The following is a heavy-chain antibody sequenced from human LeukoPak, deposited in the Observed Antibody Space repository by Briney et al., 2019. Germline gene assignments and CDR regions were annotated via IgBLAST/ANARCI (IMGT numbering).Heavy chain of an antibody. V-gene: IGHV3-48*02. CDR3: ARQDVGLDY. Sequence: PGGSLRLSCEASGPTFTTYSMSWVRQAPGKGLEWVSSISLSSDTIYYADSVKGRFTISRDNAKNSLYLQMNSLRDEDTAVYYCARQDVGLDYWGQGTLVTVSS. CDR2: ISLSSDTI. J-gene: IGHJ4*02. D-gene: IGHD1-26*01. CDR1: GPTFTTYS.